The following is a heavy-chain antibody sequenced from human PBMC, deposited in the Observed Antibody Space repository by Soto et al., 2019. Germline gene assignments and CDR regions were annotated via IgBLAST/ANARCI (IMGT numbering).Heavy chain of an antibody. J-gene: IGHJ6*02. V-gene: IGHV2-5*01. D-gene: IGHD2-21*01. CDR3: AHSGDGAYYYYAMDV. Sequence: GSGPTLVNPTQTLTLTCTFSGFSLTTGGVGVGWIRQPPGKALEWLALIYWNDVKRYTPSLKSRLTITKDTSKNQVVLTMTNMDPVDTATYYCAHSGDGAYYYYAMDVWGQGTTVTVSS. CDR2: IYWNDVK. CDR1: GFSLTTGGVG.